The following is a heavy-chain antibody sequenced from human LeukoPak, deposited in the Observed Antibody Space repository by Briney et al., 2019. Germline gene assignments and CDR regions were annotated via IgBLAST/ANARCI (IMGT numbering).Heavy chain of an antibody. CDR1: GFTFSSYFW. CDR3: ARAGGVLWSGMDV. Sequence: GGSLRLPCAASGFTFSSYFWMHWVRQAPGKGLVWVSRIKSDGSSSTYADSLKGRFTISRDSAKNSLYLQMNTLRAEDTAVYYCARAGGVLWSGMDVWGQGTTVTVSS. D-gene: IGHD2-8*02. CDR2: IKSDGSSS. V-gene: IGHV3-74*01. J-gene: IGHJ6*02.